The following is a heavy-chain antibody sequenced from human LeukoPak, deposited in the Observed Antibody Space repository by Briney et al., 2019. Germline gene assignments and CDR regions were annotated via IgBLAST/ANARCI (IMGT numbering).Heavy chain of an antibody. V-gene: IGHV4-39*01. CDR1: GGSISSSSYY. J-gene: IGHJ4*02. D-gene: IGHD4-17*01. Sequence: PSETLPLTCTVSGGSISSSSYYWGWIRQPPGKGLEWIGSIYYSGSTYYNPSLKSRVTISVDTSKNQFSLKLSSVTAADTAVYYCARRGMTTVRGGDYWGQGTLVTVSS. CDR2: IYYSGST. CDR3: ARRGMTTVRGGDY.